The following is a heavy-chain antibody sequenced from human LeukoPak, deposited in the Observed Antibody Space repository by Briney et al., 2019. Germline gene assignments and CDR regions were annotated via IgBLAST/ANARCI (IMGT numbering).Heavy chain of an antibody. Sequence: SETLSLTCTVSGGSISSYYWSWIRQPPGKGLEWIGYIYYSGSTNYNPSLKSRVTISVDTSKNQFSLKLSSVTAADTAVYYCARHVDTAMVTADWFDPWGQGTLVTVSS. D-gene: IGHD5-18*01. V-gene: IGHV4-59*08. CDR2: IYYSGST. J-gene: IGHJ5*02. CDR1: GGSISSYY. CDR3: ARHVDTAMVTADWFDP.